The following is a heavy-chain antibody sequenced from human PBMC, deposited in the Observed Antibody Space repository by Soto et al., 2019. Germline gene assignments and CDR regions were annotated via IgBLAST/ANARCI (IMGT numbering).Heavy chain of an antibody. D-gene: IGHD2-2*01. J-gene: IGHJ4*02. CDR3: ARTMSGASSLYFDC. CDR2: IYSGGLT. V-gene: IGHV3-66*01. Sequence: EVQLVESGGGLVQPGGSLRLSCAASGFTVSSNYMNWVRQAPGKGLEWVSVIYSGGLTSYADSVKGRFTISRDNSNNTLYLQMNSLRTEDTAVYYCARTMSGASSLYFDCWGQGTLVTVSS. CDR1: GFTVSSNY.